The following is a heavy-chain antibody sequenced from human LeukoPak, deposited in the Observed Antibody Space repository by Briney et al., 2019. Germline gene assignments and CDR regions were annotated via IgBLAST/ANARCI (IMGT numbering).Heavy chain of an antibody. CDR2: IYSGGGT. D-gene: IGHD6-13*01. J-gene: IGHJ4*02. Sequence: GGSLRLSCAASGFTVSSNYMSWVRQAPGKGLEWVSVIYSGGGTNYADSVKGRFTISRDNSKNTLFLQMNSLRAEDTAVYYCAKNRDTSSWYFPFDYWGQGTLVTVSS. CDR3: AKNRDTSSWYFPFDY. CDR1: GFTVSSNY. V-gene: IGHV3-53*01.